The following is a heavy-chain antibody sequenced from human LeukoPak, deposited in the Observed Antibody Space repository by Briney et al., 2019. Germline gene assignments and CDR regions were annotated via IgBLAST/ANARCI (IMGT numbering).Heavy chain of an antibody. D-gene: IGHD2-2*01. J-gene: IGHJ4*02. V-gene: IGHV3-23*01. CDR2: ISGSDGST. CDR1: GFTFSNFG. CDR3: ARDCSTTSCYDY. Sequence: PGGSLRLSCVVSGFTFSNFGMSWVRQAPGRGLEWVSSISGSDGSTNYADSVKGRFTVSRDNSKNTLYLQMNTLRAEDTAVYYCARDCSTTSCYDYWGQGTLVTVSS.